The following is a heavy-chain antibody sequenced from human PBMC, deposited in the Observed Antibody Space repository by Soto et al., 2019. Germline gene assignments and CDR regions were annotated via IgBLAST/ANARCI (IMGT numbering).Heavy chain of an antibody. V-gene: IGHV1-69*13. Sequence: ASVKFSCKASGATFSSYAISWVRQSPGQGLEWMGGIIPIFATAHYAQKFQGRVTVTADESTSTAYMELSSLRSENTAVYYCAREYPGQIESGEFWFDPWRQGSVVTVSS. CDR3: AREYPGQIESGEFWFDP. CDR1: GATFSSYA. D-gene: IGHD3-10*01. CDR2: IIPIFATA. J-gene: IGHJ5*02.